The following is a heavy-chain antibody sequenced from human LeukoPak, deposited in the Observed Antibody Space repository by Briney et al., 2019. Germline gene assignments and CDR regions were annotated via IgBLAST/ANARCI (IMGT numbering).Heavy chain of an antibody. Sequence: PGSSVKVSCKASGGTFSSYAISWVRQAPGQGLEWMGGIIPMFGTANYAQKFQGRVTITADESTTTAYMELGNVRSEDTAVYYCARDRDGSYPAAIDYWGQGTLVTVSS. CDR2: IIPMFGTA. D-gene: IGHD3-16*02. V-gene: IGHV1-69*01. CDR3: ARDRDGSYPAAIDY. CDR1: GGTFSSYA. J-gene: IGHJ4*02.